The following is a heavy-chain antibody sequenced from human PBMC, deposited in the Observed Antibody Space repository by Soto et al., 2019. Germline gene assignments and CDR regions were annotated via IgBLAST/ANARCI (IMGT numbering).Heavy chain of an antibody. D-gene: IGHD2-15*01. J-gene: IGHJ4*02. CDR2: IYPGDSET. CDR1: GYSFTSYW. CDR3: ATTEGDCSGGNCFFDF. Sequence: PGESLKISCKASGYSFTSYWIAWVRQMPGKGLEWVGLIYPGDSETRYSPSFQGQVTILADKSISTAYLQWSSLKTSDTAMYYCATTEGDCSGGNCFFDFWGRGTLVTVSS. V-gene: IGHV5-51*01.